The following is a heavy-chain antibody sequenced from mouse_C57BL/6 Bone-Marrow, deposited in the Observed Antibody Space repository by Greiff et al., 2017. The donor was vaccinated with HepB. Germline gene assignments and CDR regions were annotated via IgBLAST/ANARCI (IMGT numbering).Heavy chain of an antibody. CDR1: GFTFSSYG. CDR2: ISSGGSYT. J-gene: IGHJ3*01. D-gene: IGHD3-1*01. CDR3: ARPGYVAWFAY. Sequence: EVKLVESGGDLVKPGGSLKLSCAASGFTFSSYGMSWVRQTPDKRLEWVATISSGGSYTYYPDSVKGRFTISRDNAKNTLYLQLSSLTSEDTAMYYCARPGYVAWFAYWGQGTLVTVSA. V-gene: IGHV5-6*01.